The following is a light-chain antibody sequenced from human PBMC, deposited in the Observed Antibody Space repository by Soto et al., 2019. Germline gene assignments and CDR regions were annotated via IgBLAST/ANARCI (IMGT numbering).Light chain of an antibody. CDR3: AACDDSLNGREV. CDR1: SSNIGSNS. J-gene: IGLJ1*01. CDR2: SNH. V-gene: IGLV1-44*01. Sequence: QSVLTQPPSASGTPGQRVTISCSGSSSNIGSNSVNWYQQLPGAAPKLLIYSNHQRPSGVPDRFSGSKSGTSASLAISGLQSEDEADYYCAACDDSLNGREVFGTGTKLTVL.